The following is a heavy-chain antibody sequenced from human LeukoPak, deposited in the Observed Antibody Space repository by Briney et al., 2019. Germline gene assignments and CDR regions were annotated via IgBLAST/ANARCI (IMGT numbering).Heavy chain of an antibody. V-gene: IGHV4-59*08. CDR3: ARRRSGYYDY. J-gene: IGHJ4*02. Sequence: SETLSLTCTVSSGSISSYYWSWIRQPPGKGLEWIGYIYYSGSTNYNPSLKSRVTISVDTSKNQFSLKLSSVTAADTAVYYCARRRSGYYDYWGQGTLVTVSS. CDR1: SGSISSYY. CDR2: IYYSGST. D-gene: IGHD3-3*01.